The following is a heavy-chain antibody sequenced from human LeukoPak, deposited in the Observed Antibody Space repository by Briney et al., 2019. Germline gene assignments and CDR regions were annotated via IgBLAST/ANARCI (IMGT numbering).Heavy chain of an antibody. CDR2: LWYDGRNK. Sequence: GRSLRLSCVASGFTLSSHGMHWVRQAPGKGLEWVAVLWYDGRNKYYADSVKGRFTISRDDPKNTLYLQMNSLRAEDTAVYYCARDPQHSMDVWGQGTTITVSS. J-gene: IGHJ6*02. CDR1: GFTLSSHG. V-gene: IGHV3-33*01. D-gene: IGHD5-18*01. CDR3: ARDPQHSMDV.